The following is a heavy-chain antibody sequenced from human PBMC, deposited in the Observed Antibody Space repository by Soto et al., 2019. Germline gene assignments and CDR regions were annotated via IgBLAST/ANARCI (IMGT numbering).Heavy chain of an antibody. D-gene: IGHD3-10*01. Sequence: PGGSLRLSCAASGFPFSSYSMNWARQAPGKGLEWVSYISSGSAIYYTDSVKGRFTVSRDNAKNSLYLQMNSLRDEDTAVYFCTNSPITYIRGVDFDNWGQGTLVTVSS. CDR1: GFPFSSYS. V-gene: IGHV3-48*02. CDR3: TNSPITYIRGVDFDN. CDR2: ISSGSAI. J-gene: IGHJ4*02.